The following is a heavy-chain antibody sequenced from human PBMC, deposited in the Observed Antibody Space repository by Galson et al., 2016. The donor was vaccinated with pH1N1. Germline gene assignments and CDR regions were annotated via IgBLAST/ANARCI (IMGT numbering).Heavy chain of an antibody. J-gene: IGHJ1*01. V-gene: IGHV3-30-3*01. D-gene: IGHD5-12*01. Sequence: SLRLSCAASGFSFSTYAMHWVRQAPGKGLEWVAGGLYDGNNQYYADSVKGRFTISRDNSKNTVYLQMNRLRAEDTAVYYCARDTEYSAYDSIVWGQGTQVSVSS. CDR1: GFSFSTYA. CDR2: GLYDGNNQ. CDR3: ARDTEYSAYDSIV.